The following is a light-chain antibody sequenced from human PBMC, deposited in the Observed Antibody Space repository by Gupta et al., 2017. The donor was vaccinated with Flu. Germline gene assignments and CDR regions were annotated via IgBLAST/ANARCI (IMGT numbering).Light chain of an antibody. CDR3: QQKDNWPSFT. J-gene: IGKJ3*01. CDR2: DAS. CDR1: QSVSNN. Sequence: EIVMTQSPATLSVSPGERATLSCRASQSVSNNLAWYQQKPGQAPRLLIYDASTRATDIPARFSGSGSGTEFTLTISSLQSEDSAVYYCQQKDNWPSFTFGPGTKVDIK. V-gene: IGKV3-15*01.